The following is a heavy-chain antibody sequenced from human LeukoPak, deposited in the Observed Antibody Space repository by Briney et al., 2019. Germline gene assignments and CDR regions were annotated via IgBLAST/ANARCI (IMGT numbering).Heavy chain of an antibody. D-gene: IGHD6-19*01. CDR2: IYYSGST. CDR1: GGSIGSYY. J-gene: IGHJ4*02. V-gene: IGHV4-59*01. Sequence: SETLSLTCTVSGGSIGSYYWSWIRQPPGKGLEWIGYIYYSGSTNYNPSLKSRVTISVDTSKNQFSLKLSSVTAADTAVYYCARDGVAVAGTFGYWGQGTLVTVSS. CDR3: ARDGVAVAGTFGY.